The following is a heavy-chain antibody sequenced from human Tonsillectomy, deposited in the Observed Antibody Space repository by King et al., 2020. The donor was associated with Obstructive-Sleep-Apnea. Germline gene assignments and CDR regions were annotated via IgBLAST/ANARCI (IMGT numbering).Heavy chain of an antibody. Sequence: VQLVESGGGVVQPGGSLRLSCAASGVTFSSYGMHWVRQAPGKGLEWVALIRYDGSNKYYADSVKGRFTISRDNSKNTLYLQMNSLRAEDTAVSYCAKDLSAFGLVEYYYYYGMDVWGQGTTVTVSS. D-gene: IGHD3-16*01. J-gene: IGHJ6*02. V-gene: IGHV3-30*02. CDR3: AKDLSAFGLVEYYYYYGMDV. CDR1: GVTFSSYG. CDR2: IRYDGSNK.